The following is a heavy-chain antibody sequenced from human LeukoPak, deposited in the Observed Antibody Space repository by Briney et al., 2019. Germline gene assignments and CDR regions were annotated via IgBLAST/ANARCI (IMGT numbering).Heavy chain of an antibody. Sequence: GGSLRLSCAASGFTFSSYAVNWVRQAPGKGLEWVSSISASGGTRYLADSVQGRFTISRDNSKNTLYLQMNSLRAEDTAVYYCAKDRSSSFSGFLEYWGQGTLVTVSS. CDR1: GFTFSSYA. J-gene: IGHJ4*02. CDR3: AKDRSSSFSGFLEY. D-gene: IGHD6-6*01. CDR2: ISASGGTR. V-gene: IGHV3-23*01.